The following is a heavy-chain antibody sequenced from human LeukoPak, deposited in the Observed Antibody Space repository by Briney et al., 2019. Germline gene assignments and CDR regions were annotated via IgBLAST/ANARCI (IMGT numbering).Heavy chain of an antibody. CDR3: ARAPAIYASGSYFNV. J-gene: IGHJ4*02. Sequence: PGRSLRPSCAVSGSTVSSNYMSWVRQAPGKGLEWGSVIYAGGSTFYADSVKGRFTISRDNSKNTLFLQMNSLRAEDTAVYYCARAPAIYASGSYFNVWGQGTLVTVSS. CDR2: IYAGGST. CDR1: GSTVSSNY. V-gene: IGHV3-53*01. D-gene: IGHD3-10*01.